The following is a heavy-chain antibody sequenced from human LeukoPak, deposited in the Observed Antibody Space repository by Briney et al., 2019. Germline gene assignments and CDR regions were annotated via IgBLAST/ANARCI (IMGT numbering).Heavy chain of an antibody. CDR1: GGSISSSSYY. J-gene: IGHJ5*02. CDR3: ARDRIAAAGTYWGRWFDP. V-gene: IGHV4-39*07. CDR2: IYYSGST. D-gene: IGHD6-13*01. Sequence: NPSETLSLTCTVSGGSISSSSYYWGWIRQPPGKGLEWIGSIYYSGSTYYNPSLKSRVTISVDTSKNQFSLKLSSVTAADTAVYYCARDRIAAAGTYWGRWFDPWGQGTLVTVSS.